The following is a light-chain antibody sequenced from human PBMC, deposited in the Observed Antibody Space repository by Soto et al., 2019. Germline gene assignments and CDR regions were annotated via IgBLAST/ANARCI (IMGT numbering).Light chain of an antibody. J-gene: IGKJ2*01. Sequence: EVVLTQSPATLSLSPGERATLSCRASQSVSSYLVWYQQTPGQAPRLLIHDASNRATGIPARFSGSGSGTDFTLTISSIDPEDSAVSYCQQRASWPHAFGQGTKLEIK. CDR2: DAS. V-gene: IGKV3-11*01. CDR1: QSVSSY. CDR3: QQRASWPHA.